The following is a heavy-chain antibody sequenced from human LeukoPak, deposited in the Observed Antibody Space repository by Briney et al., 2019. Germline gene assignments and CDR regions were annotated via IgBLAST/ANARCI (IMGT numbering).Heavy chain of an antibody. V-gene: IGHV3-74*01. CDR2: INSDGSST. CDR1: GFTFSSYW. Sequence: GGSLRLSSAASGFTFSSYWMHWVRQAPGKGLVWVSRINSDGSSTSYADSVKGRFTISRDNAKNTLYLQMNSLRAEDTAVYYCARVMYDSSGYYYVGFDYWGQGTLVTVSS. D-gene: IGHD3-22*01. CDR3: ARVMYDSSGYYYVGFDY. J-gene: IGHJ4*02.